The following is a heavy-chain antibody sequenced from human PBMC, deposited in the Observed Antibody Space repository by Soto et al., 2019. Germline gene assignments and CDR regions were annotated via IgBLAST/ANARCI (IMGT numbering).Heavy chain of an antibody. CDR2: IIPILGIA. D-gene: IGHD6-6*01. CDR1: GGTFSSYT. Sequence: QVQLVQSGAEVKKPGSSVKVSCKASGGTFSSYTISWVRQAPGQGLEWMGRIIPILGIANYAQKFQGRVTITADKSTSTAYMELSSLRSEDTAVYYCARSGPSSSHSKSWYFDLWGRGTLVTVSS. V-gene: IGHV1-69*02. J-gene: IGHJ2*01. CDR3: ARSGPSSSHSKSWYFDL.